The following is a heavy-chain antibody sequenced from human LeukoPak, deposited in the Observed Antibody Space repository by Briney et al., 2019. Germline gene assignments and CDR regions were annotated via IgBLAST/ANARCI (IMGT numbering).Heavy chain of an antibody. CDR3: ASSGPIAVAALFGY. Sequence: SETLSLTCTVSGGSISSYYWSWIRQPPGKGLEWIGYIYYSGSTNYNPSLKSRVTISVDTSKNQFSLKLSSVTAADTAAYYCASSGPIAVAALFGYWGQGTLVTVSS. D-gene: IGHD6-19*01. CDR2: IYYSGST. V-gene: IGHV4-59*01. CDR1: GGSISSYY. J-gene: IGHJ4*02.